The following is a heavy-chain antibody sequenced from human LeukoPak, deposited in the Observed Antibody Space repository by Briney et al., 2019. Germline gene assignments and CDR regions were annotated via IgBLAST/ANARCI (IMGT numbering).Heavy chain of an antibody. CDR2: ISSSSSYI. Sequence: GGSLRLSCAASGFTLKTYSMNWVRQAPGKGLEWVSSISSSSSYIYYADSLQGRFTISRDNSKNTLHLQMNNVRAEDTALYYCMKLPTMIIVIDTDFEYWGQGAQVTVSS. J-gene: IGHJ4*02. CDR1: GFTLKTYS. CDR3: MKLPTMIIVIDTDFEY. V-gene: IGHV3-21*04. D-gene: IGHD2-21*01.